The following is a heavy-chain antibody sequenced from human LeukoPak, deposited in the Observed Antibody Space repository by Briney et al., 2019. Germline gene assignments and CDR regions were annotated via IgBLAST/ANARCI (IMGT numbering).Heavy chain of an antibody. CDR2: IYYSGST. Sequence: PSETLSLTCTVSGGSISSSSYYWGWIRQPPGKGLEWIGSIYYSGSTYYNPSLKSRVTISVDTSKNQFSLKLSSVTAADTAVYYCARLNCSSTSCLDAFDIWGQGTMVTVSS. V-gene: IGHV4-39*01. J-gene: IGHJ3*02. CDR1: GGSISSSSYY. CDR3: ARLNCSSTSCLDAFDI. D-gene: IGHD2-2*01.